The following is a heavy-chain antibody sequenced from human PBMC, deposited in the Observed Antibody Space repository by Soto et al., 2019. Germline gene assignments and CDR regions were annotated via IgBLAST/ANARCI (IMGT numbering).Heavy chain of an antibody. CDR3: AGDHPYSNDYYYGMDV. CDR1: GFTFSSYG. J-gene: IGHJ6*02. CDR2: ISYDGSNK. Sequence: QVQLVESGGGVVQPGRSLRLSCAASGFTFSSYGMHWVRQAPGKGLEWVAVISYDGSNKYYADSVKGRFTISRDNTKNTLYLQMNSLRAEDTAVYYCAGDHPYSNDYYYGMDVWGQGTTVTVSS. D-gene: IGHD6-13*01. V-gene: IGHV3-30*03.